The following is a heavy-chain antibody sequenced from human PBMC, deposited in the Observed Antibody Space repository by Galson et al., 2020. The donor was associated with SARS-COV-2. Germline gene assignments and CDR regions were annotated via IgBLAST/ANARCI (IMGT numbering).Heavy chain of an antibody. CDR2: IWYDGSNK. J-gene: IGHJ4*02. V-gene: IGHV3-33*01. Sequence: GGSLRLSCAASGFTFSSYGMHWVRQAPGKGLEWVAVIWYDGSNKYYADSVKGRFTISRDNSKNTLYLQMNSLSAEDTAVYFCARDSEFDYGGNLPYYFDYWGQGTLVTVSS. D-gene: IGHD4-17*01. CDR1: GFTFSSYG. CDR3: ARDSEFDYGGNLPYYFDY.